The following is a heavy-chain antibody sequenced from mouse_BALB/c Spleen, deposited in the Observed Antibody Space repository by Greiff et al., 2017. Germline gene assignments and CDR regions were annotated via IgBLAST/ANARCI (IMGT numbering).Heavy chain of an antibody. J-gene: IGHJ4*01. CDR2: IWAGGST. V-gene: IGHV2-9*02. Sequence: VKLMESGPGLVAPSQSLSITCTVSGFSLTSYGVHWVRQPPGKGLEWLGVIWAGGSTNYNSALMSRLSISKDNSTSQVFLKMNSLQTDDTAMYYCSTTHYVDYAMDYWGQGTSVTVSS. CDR3: STTHYVDYAMDY. D-gene: IGHD1-1*01. CDR1: GFSLTSYG.